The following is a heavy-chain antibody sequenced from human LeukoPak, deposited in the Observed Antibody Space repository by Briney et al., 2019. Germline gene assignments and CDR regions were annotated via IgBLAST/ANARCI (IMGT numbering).Heavy chain of an antibody. CDR1: GGSISSSSYY. D-gene: IGHD3-10*01. Sequence: SETLSLTCTVSGGSISSSSYYWGWIRQPPGKGLEWIGSIYYSGSTYYNPSLKSRVTISVDTSKNQSSLKLSSVTAADTAVYYCHSGSYYADYWGQGTLVTVSS. J-gene: IGHJ4*02. V-gene: IGHV4-39*07. CDR2: IYYSGST. CDR3: HSGSYYADY.